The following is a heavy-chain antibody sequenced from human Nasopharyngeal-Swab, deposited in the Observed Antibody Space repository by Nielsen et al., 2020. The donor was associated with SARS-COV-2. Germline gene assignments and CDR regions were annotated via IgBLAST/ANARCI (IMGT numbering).Heavy chain of an antibody. CDR1: GFTFSSYW. J-gene: IGHJ4*02. V-gene: IGHV3-7*01. CDR2: IKQDGSEK. CDR3: ARGGGWYGFDY. D-gene: IGHD6-19*01. Sequence: GGSLRLSCAASGFTFSSYWMTWVRQAPGKGLEWVANIKQDGSEKYYVDSVKGRFSISRDNTKNSLYLQTNSLRAEDTAVYYCARGGGWYGFDYWGQGTLVTVSS.